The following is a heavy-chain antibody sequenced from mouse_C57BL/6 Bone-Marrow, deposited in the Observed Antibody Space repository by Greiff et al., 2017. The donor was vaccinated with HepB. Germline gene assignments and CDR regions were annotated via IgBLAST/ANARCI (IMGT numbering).Heavy chain of an antibody. Sequence: EVQRVESGGGLVQPGGSLSLSCAASGFTFTDYYMSWVRQPPGKALEWLGFIRNKANGYTTEYSASVKGRFTISRDNSQSILYLQMNALRAEDSATYYCARYDYGSSYGYFDYWGQGTTLTVSS. V-gene: IGHV7-3*01. CDR3: ARYDYGSSYGYFDY. J-gene: IGHJ2*01. CDR2: IRNKANGYTT. D-gene: IGHD1-1*01. CDR1: GFTFTDYY.